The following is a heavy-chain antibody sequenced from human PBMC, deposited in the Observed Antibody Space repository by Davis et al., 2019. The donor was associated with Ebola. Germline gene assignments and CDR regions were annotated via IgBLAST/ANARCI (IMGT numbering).Heavy chain of an antibody. CDR3: AREENIVVVPAAIGTYYYYGMDV. CDR1: GGTFSSYA. J-gene: IGHJ6*02. D-gene: IGHD2-2*01. CDR2: IIPIFGTA. V-gene: IGHV1-69*05. Sequence: AASVKVSCKASGGTFSSYAISWVRQTPGQGLEWMGGIIPIFGTASYAQKFQGRVTMTRDTSTSTVYMELSSLRSEDTAVYYCAREENIVVVPAAIGTYYYYGMDVWGQGTTVTVSS.